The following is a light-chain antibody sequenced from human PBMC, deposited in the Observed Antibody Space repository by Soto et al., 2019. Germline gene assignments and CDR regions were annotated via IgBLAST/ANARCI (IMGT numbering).Light chain of an antibody. CDR2: GNT. V-gene: IGLV1-40*01. Sequence: QSVLTQPPSASGAPGQRVTISCTGSSSNIGAGYDVQWYQQLPGTAPKLLMYGNTNRPSGVPDRFSGSKSGTSASLAITGLQAEDEADYYCQSYDSSLTALYVFGTGTKLTVL. CDR1: SSNIGAGYD. J-gene: IGLJ1*01. CDR3: QSYDSSLTALYV.